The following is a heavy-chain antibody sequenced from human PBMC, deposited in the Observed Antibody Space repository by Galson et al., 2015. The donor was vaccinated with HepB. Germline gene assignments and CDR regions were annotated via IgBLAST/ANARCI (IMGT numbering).Heavy chain of an antibody. CDR2: INPVGSNT. V-gene: IGHV3-74*01. CDR3: LSTPTSRAGSA. CDR1: GFTFSSNW. J-gene: IGHJ4*02. Sequence: SLRLSCAGSGFTFSSNWMHWVRQVPGKGLVWVSRINPVGSNTVYADSVKGRFTISRDNAKNTLYLQMNSLRADDTAMYYCLSTPTSRAGSARGQATLAPVSS. D-gene: IGHD2/OR15-2a*01.